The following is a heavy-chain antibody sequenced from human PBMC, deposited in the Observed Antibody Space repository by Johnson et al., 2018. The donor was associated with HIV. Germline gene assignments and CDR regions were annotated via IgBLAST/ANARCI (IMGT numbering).Heavy chain of an antibody. J-gene: IGHJ3*02. D-gene: IGHD3/OR15-3a*01. CDR2: ISSSGGTI. CDR1: GFTFSDYY. CDR3: ARDGRGLDAFDI. Sequence: QVQLVESGGGLIQPGGSLRLSCAASGFTFSDYYMSWIRQAPGKGLEWISYISSSGGTIFYADSVTGRFTISRDIAKNTLYLQMNSLRAEDTGVYYCARDGRGLDAFDIWGQGTVVTVSS. V-gene: IGHV3-11*04.